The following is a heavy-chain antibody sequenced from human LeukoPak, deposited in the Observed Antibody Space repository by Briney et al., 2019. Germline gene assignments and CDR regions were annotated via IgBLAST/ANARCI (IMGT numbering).Heavy chain of an antibody. Sequence: ASVTVSCTASGYTFTNYGISWVRQAPGRGLEWMGWISAYDGNTNYAQKLQGRVTMTTDRSTSTAYMELRSLRSGDTAVYYCARAPRYGVAYFFDYWGQGTLVTVSS. V-gene: IGHV1-18*01. CDR2: ISAYDGNT. J-gene: IGHJ4*02. D-gene: IGHD3-9*01. CDR1: GYTFTNYG. CDR3: ARAPRYGVAYFFDY.